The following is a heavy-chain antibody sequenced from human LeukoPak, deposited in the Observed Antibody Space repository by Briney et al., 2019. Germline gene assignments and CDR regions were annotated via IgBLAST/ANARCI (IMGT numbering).Heavy chain of an antibody. V-gene: IGHV3-66*01. CDR2: IYGGGTT. CDR3: ARGIGSTVFFDH. Sequence: GSLRLSCAASGFTVSSSYMTWVRQAPGKGLEWVSVIYGGGTTYYADSVKGKFTISRDNSKNTLYLQMNSLRAEDTAVYYCARGIGSTVFFDHWGQGTLVTVSS. J-gene: IGHJ4*02. D-gene: IGHD4-17*01. CDR1: GFTVSSSY.